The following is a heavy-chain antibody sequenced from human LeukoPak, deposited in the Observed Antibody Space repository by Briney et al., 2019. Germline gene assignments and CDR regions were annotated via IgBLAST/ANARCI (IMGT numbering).Heavy chain of an antibody. CDR2: ISYDGSKK. J-gene: IGHJ4*02. D-gene: IGHD1-26*01. Sequence: PGGSLRLSCAAPGFTFTSYGMHWVRQAPGKGLEWVAVISYDGSKKNYADSVKGRFTISRDNSKNMLYLQMNGLSAEDTALYYCARDQSGTWTFDYWGQGTLVTVSS. V-gene: IGHV3-30*19. CDR3: ARDQSGTWTFDY. CDR1: GFTFTSYG.